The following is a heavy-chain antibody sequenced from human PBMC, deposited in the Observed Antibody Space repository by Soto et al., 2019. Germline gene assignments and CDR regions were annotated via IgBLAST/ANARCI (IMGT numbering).Heavy chain of an antibody. Sequence: ETLSLTCTVSGGSISSSSYYWGWIRQPPGKGLEWIGSIYYSGSTYYNPSLKSRVTISVDTSKNQFSLKLSSVTAADTAVYYCARLNLHYYDSSGYQFDYWGQGTLVTVSS. J-gene: IGHJ4*02. V-gene: IGHV4-39*01. CDR3: ARLNLHYYDSSGYQFDY. CDR1: GGSISSSSYY. CDR2: IYYSGST. D-gene: IGHD3-22*01.